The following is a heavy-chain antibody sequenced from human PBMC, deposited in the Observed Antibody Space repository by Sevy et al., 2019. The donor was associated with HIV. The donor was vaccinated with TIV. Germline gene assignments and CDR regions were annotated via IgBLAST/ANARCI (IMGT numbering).Heavy chain of an antibody. CDR3: ARLNAMGTRYYYYYYGMDV. CDR1: GYTLTELS. D-gene: IGHD5-18*01. V-gene: IGHV1-24*01. CDR2: FDPEDGET. J-gene: IGHJ6*02. Sequence: ASVKVSCKVSGYTLTELSMHWVRQAPGKGLEWMGGFDPEDGETIYAQKFQGRVTMTEDTSTDTAYMELSSLGSEDTAVYYCARLNAMGTRYYYYYYGMDVWGQGTTVTVSS.